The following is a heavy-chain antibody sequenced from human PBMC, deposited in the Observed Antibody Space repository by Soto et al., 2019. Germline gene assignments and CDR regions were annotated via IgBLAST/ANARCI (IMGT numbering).Heavy chain of an antibody. CDR2: INHSGST. CDR1: GGSFSGYC. V-gene: IGHV4-34*01. CDR3: ARGPKGYSSPWDVD. D-gene: IGHD6-13*01. Sequence: SETLCLTCAVYGGSFSGYCWSWIRQPPGKGLEWIGEINHSGSTNYNPSLKSRVTISVDTSKNQFSLRLSSVTAADTAVYYCARGPKGYSSPWDVDWGKGTLVTVS. J-gene: IGHJ4*02.